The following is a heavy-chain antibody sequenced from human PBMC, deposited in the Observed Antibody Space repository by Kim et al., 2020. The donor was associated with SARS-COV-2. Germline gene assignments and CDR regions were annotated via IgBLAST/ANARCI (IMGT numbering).Heavy chain of an antibody. Sequence: SVKVSCKASGGTFSSYAISWVRQAPGQGLEWMGGIIPIFGTANYAQKFQGRVTITADKSTSTAYMELSSLRSEDTAVYYCARDTGLWWEPEEYFQHWGQGTLVTVSS. J-gene: IGHJ1*01. V-gene: IGHV1-69*06. CDR3: ARDTGLWWEPEEYFQH. CDR2: IIPIFGTA. D-gene: IGHD1-26*01. CDR1: GGTFSSYA.